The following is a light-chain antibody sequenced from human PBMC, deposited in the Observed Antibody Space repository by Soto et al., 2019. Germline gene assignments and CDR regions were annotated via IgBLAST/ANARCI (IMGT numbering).Light chain of an antibody. J-gene: IGKJ4*01. CDR2: DAS. CDR3: QQYGSAPPVT. Sequence: EIVLTQSPGTLSLSPGESATLSCRASQSVSSSYLAWYQQKPGQAPRLLIYDASSRATGVPDRFSGSGSGTDFALTISRLEPEDFAVYYCQQYGSAPPVTFGGGTKVDI. V-gene: IGKV3-20*01. CDR1: QSVSSSY.